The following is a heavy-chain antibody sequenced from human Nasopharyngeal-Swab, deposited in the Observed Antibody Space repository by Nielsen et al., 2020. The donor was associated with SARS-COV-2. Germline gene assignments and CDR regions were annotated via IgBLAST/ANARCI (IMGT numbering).Heavy chain of an antibody. J-gene: IGHJ4*02. CDR3: ARETSASGAYYFDF. CDR1: GFSFSTYW. CDR2: LKTDGSDT. D-gene: IGHD3-16*01. Sequence: GGSRRLSCAASGFSFSTYWMHWVRHTPGKGLVWVSRLKTDGSDTMYADSVKGRFTISRDNAKNTMYLQMNSLREEDTALYYCARETSASGAYYFDFWGRGTRVTVSS. V-gene: IGHV3-74*03.